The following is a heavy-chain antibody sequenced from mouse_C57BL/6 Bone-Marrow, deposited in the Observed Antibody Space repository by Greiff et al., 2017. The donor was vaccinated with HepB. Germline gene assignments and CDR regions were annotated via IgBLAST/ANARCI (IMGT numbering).Heavy chain of an antibody. CDR1: GFNIKDYY. CDR3: ARGWFAY. Sequence: EVQLQESGAELVKPGASVKLSCTASGFNIKDYYMHWVKQRPEQGLEWIGRIDPANGNTKYAPKFQGKATITADTSSNTAYLQLSSLTSEDTAIYYCARGWFAYWGQGTLVTVSA. V-gene: IGHV14-3*01. CDR2: IDPANGNT. J-gene: IGHJ3*01.